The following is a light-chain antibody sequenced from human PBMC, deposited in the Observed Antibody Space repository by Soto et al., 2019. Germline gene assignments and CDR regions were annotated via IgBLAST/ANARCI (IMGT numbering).Light chain of an antibody. CDR2: EVS. J-gene: IGLJ2*01. Sequence: QSVLTQPPSASGSPGQSVTISCTGTSSDVGGYNYVSWYQQHPGKAPKLMIYEVSKRPSGVPDRFSGSKSGNTASLTVSGLQDEDEDDYYCSSYAGSTVVFGGGTKLTVL. V-gene: IGLV2-8*01. CDR3: SSYAGSTVV. CDR1: SSDVGGYNY.